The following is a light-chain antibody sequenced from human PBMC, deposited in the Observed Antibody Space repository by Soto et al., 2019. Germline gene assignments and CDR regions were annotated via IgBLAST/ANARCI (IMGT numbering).Light chain of an antibody. J-gene: IGKJ2*01. Sequence: EIVLTQSPGTLSLSPGARATLSCRASRSLSSSYVVWYQQKPGQAPRLLIYAASRRATGIPDRFSGSGSATEYTLTISRVEPEDFAVYYCQQQGTFGQGTKLEIK. V-gene: IGKV3-20*01. CDR2: AAS. CDR3: QQQGT. CDR1: RSLSSSY.